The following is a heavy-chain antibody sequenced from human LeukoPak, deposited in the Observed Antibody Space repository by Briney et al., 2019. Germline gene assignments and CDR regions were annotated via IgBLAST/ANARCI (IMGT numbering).Heavy chain of an antibody. V-gene: IGHV4-34*01. Sequence: SETLSLTCTVSGGSISRYYWSWIRQPPGKGLEWIGEINHSGSTNYNPSLKSRVTISVDTSKNQFSLKLSSVTAADTAVYYCARRGHRGGPPGYCSSTSCYPSRPFDYWGQGTLVTVSS. D-gene: IGHD2-2*01. J-gene: IGHJ4*02. CDR1: GGSISRYY. CDR2: INHSGST. CDR3: ARRGHRGGPPGYCSSTSCYPSRPFDY.